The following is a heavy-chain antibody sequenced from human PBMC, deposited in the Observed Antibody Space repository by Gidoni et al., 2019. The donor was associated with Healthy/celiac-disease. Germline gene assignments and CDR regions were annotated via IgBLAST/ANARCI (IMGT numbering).Heavy chain of an antibody. V-gene: IGHV1-69*01. Sequence: QVQLVQSGAEVKKPGSSVKVSCKASGGTFSRYAISWVRQAPGQGLEWMVGIIPIFGTANYAQKFQGRVTITADESTSTAYMELSSLRSEDTAVYYCARGAPYYYDSSGNGFDYWGQGTLVTVSS. CDR3: ARGAPYYYDSSGNGFDY. J-gene: IGHJ4*02. CDR2: IIPIFGTA. CDR1: GGTFSRYA. D-gene: IGHD3-22*01.